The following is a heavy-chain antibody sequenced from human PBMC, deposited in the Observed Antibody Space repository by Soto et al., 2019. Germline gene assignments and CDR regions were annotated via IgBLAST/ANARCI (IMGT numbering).Heavy chain of an antibody. CDR3: ARGNCISTSCYEYYFDY. CDR2: INPNSGGT. V-gene: IGHV1-2*04. J-gene: IGHJ4*02. D-gene: IGHD2-2*01. CDR1: GYTFTGYY. Sequence: ASVKVSCKASGYTFTGYYMHWVRQAPGQGLEWMGWINPNSGGTNYAQKFQGWVTMTRDTSISTAYMELSRLRSDDTAVYYCARGNCISTSCYEYYFDYWGQGTLVTVSS.